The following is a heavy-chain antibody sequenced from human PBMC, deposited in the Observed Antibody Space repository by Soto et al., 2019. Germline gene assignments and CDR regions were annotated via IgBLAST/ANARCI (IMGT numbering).Heavy chain of an antibody. Sequence: SVKVSCKASGGTFSSYAISWVRQAPGQGLEWMGGIIPIFGTANYAQKFRGRVTITADKSTSTAYMELSSLRSEDTAVYYCARGPRIVVVVAATLDYYYYYGMDVWGQGTTVTVSS. CDR2: IIPIFGTA. V-gene: IGHV1-69*06. CDR3: ARGPRIVVVVAATLDYYYYYGMDV. CDR1: GGTFSSYA. J-gene: IGHJ6*02. D-gene: IGHD2-15*01.